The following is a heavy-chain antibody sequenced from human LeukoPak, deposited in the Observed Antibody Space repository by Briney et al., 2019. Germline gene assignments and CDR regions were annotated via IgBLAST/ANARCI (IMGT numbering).Heavy chain of an antibody. CDR2: ISSSGSTI. Sequence: RSGGSLRLSCAASGFTFGDYYMSWIRQAPGKGLEWVSYISSSGSTIYYADSVKGRFTISRDNAKNSLYLQMNSLRAEDTAVYYCARAYCSSTSCYVVYFQHWGQGTLVTVSS. CDR3: ARAYCSSTSCYVVYFQH. D-gene: IGHD2-2*01. J-gene: IGHJ1*01. CDR1: GFTFGDYY. V-gene: IGHV3-11*04.